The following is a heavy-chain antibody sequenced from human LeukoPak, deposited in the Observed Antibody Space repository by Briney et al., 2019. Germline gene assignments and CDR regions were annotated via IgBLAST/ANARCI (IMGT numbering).Heavy chain of an antibody. V-gene: IGHV5-51*01. D-gene: IGHD5-24*01. J-gene: IGHJ4*02. CDR3: ARLRDGYNYGGYFDY. Sequence: GESLKISCKGSGYSFTSYWIGWVRQMPGKGLEWMGIIYPGDSDTRYSPSFQGQVTISADKSISTAYLQWSSLKASDTAMYYCARLRDGYNYGGYFDYWGQGTLVTVSS. CDR2: IYPGDSDT. CDR1: GYSFTSYW.